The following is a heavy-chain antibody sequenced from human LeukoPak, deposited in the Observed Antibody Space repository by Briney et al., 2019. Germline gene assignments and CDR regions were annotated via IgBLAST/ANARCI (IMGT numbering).Heavy chain of an antibody. D-gene: IGHD3-10*01. V-gene: IGHV1-2*02. CDR2: INPNSGGT. Sequence: ASVKVSCKASGYTFTGYYIHWVRQAPGQGLECMGWINPNSGGTNYAQKFQGRVTMTRDTSISTAYMELSRLRSDDTAVYYCARGGSGSYFSWLDPWGQGALVTVSS. CDR3: ARGGSGSYFSWLDP. CDR1: GYTFTGYY. J-gene: IGHJ5*02.